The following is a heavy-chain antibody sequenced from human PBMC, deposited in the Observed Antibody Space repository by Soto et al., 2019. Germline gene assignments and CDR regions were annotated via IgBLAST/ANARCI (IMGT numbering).Heavy chain of an antibody. CDR3: ARAGGSGSYDS. Sequence: SETLSLTCTVSGGSVSSEHYYWNWIRQSPSRGLEWLGRTYYRSKWYREYAVSVKSRMTINSDTSKNQFSLQLSSVSPEDTAVYYCARAGGSGSYDSWGQGTLVTVSS. V-gene: IGHV6-1*01. CDR2: TYYRSKWYR. CDR1: GGSVSSEHYY. J-gene: IGHJ4*02. D-gene: IGHD3-10*01.